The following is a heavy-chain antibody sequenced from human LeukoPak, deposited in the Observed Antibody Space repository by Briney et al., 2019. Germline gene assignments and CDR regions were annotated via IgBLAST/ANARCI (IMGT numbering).Heavy chain of an antibody. J-gene: IGHJ5*02. V-gene: IGHV3-30*03. CDR3: AREGMGTTFSAWFEP. CDR2: VSSDGSID. CDR1: GFTFSNYG. D-gene: IGHD1-7*01. Sequence: GGSPRLSCAASGFTFSNYGMHWVRQAPGKGLEWVAVVSSDGSIDYYADSLRGRFTVSRVNSKNTMFLQFNTLRPEDTAVYYCAREGMGTTFSAWFEPWGQGTLVTVSS.